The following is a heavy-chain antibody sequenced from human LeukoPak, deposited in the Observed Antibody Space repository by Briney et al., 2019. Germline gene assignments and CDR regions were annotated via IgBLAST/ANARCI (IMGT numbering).Heavy chain of an antibody. D-gene: IGHD1-26*01. V-gene: IGHV3-33*01. CDR1: GFTFSSYG. Sequence: GGSLRLSCAASGFTFSSYGMHWVRQAPGKGLEWVAVIWYDGSNKYYADSVKGRFTISRDNSKNTLYLQMNSLRAEDTAVYSCARGPMGGWYFDYWGQGTLVTVSS. J-gene: IGHJ4*02. CDR2: IWYDGSNK. CDR3: ARGPMGGWYFDY.